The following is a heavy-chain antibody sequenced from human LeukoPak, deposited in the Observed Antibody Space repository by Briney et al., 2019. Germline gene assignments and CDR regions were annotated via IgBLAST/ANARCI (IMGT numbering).Heavy chain of an antibody. CDR3: AKYYYDSSGYYAFDY. V-gene: IGHV1-18*01. CDR1: GYTFTSYG. Sequence: TSVKVSCKASGYTFTSYGISWVRQAPGQGLEWMGWISAYNGNTNYAQKLQGRVTMTTDTSTSTAYMELRSLRSDDTAVYYCAKYYYDSSGYYAFDYWGQGTLVTVSS. D-gene: IGHD3-22*01. CDR2: ISAYNGNT. J-gene: IGHJ4*02.